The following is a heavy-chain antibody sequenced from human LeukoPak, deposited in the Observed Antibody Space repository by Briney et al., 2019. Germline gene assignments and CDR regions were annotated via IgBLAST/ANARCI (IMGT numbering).Heavy chain of an antibody. CDR3: ARDLGYSSSWYGSLDY. CDR1: GGSISTNSYF. J-gene: IGHJ4*02. Sequence: SETLSLTCTVFGGSISTNSYFWGWIRQPPGKGLEWIGSIYYSGSTYYNPSLKSRVTISVDTSKNQFSLKLSSVTAADTAVYYCARDLGYSSSWYGSLDYWGQGTLVTVSS. V-gene: IGHV4-39*07. CDR2: IYYSGST. D-gene: IGHD6-13*01.